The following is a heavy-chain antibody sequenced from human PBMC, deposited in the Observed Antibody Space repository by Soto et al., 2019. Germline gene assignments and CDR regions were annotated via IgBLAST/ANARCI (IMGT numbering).Heavy chain of an antibody. CDR1: GGTFSSYA. D-gene: IGHD4-17*01. CDR2: IIPIFGTA. Sequence: SVKVSCKASGGTFSSYAISWVRQAPGQGLEWMGGIIPIFGTANYAQKFQGRVTITADESTSTAYMELSSLRSEDTAVYYCARNAPYDYGDYAPWDYWGQGTLVTAPQ. V-gene: IGHV1-69*13. J-gene: IGHJ4*02. CDR3: ARNAPYDYGDYAPWDY.